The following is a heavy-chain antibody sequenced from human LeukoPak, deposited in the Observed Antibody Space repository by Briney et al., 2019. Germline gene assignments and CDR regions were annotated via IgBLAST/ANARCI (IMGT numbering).Heavy chain of an antibody. Sequence: PSETLSLTCTVSGGSISSSNYYWGWIRQPPGKGLEWIGSIYYSGSTYYSPSLKSRVTISVDTSKNQFSLRLSSLTAADTALYYCARDRKYYYHMDVWGKGTTVTVSS. CDR2: IYYSGST. V-gene: IGHV4-39*07. CDR3: ARDRKYYYHMDV. J-gene: IGHJ6*03. D-gene: IGHD1-14*01. CDR1: GGSISSSNYY.